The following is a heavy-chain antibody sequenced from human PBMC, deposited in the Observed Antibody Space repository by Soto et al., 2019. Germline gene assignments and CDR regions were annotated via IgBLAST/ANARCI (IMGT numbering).Heavy chain of an antibody. D-gene: IGHD3-16*02. J-gene: IGHJ3*02. V-gene: IGHV3-11*04. CDR1: GFTFSYYY. Sequence: GGSLRLSSAASGFTFSYYYMSWTRQAPGEGLEWVSYISSSGSTIYYADSVKGRFTISRDNAKNSLYLQMNSLRAEDTAVYYCAREADVWGSYRFGAFDIWGQGTMVTVS. CDR2: ISSSGSTI. CDR3: AREADVWGSYRFGAFDI.